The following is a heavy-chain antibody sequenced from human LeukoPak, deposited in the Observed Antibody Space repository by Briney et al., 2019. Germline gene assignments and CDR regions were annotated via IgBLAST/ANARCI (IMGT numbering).Heavy chain of an antibody. J-gene: IGHJ4*02. Sequence: PGGSLRLSCAASGFTLSNYAMNWVRQTPGKGLEWVSGIRESGGGTYYTDPVKGRFTISRDNAKNTLYLQMNSLRAEDTAVYYCAKRGIVVRGVLVFEFHTEAYYFDHWGQGTLVTVSS. CDR3: AKRGIVVRGVLVFEFHTEAYYFDH. V-gene: IGHV3-23*01. CDR1: GFTLSNYA. CDR2: IRESGGGT. D-gene: IGHD3-10*01.